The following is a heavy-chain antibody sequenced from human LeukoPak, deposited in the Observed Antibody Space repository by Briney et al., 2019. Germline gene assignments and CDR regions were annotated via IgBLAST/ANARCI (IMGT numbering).Heavy chain of an antibody. J-gene: IGHJ6*03. CDR3: ARGGSYYDFWSGYYDYYYYMDV. CDR2: IYYSGST. V-gene: IGHV4-59*01. Sequence: SETLSLTCTASGGSISSYYWSWIRQPPGKGLEWIGCIYYSGSTNYNPSLRSRVTISVDTSKNQFSLRLTSVTAADTAVYYCARGGSYYDFWSGYYDYYYYMDVWGKGTTVTVSS. CDR1: GGSISSYY. D-gene: IGHD3-3*01.